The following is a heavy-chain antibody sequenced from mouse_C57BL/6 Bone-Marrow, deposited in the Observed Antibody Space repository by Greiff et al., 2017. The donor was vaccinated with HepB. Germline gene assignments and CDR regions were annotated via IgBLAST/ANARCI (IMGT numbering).Heavy chain of an antibody. Sequence: EVKLVESGEGLVKPGGSLQLSCAASGFTFSSYAMSWVRQTPEKRLEWVAYISSGGDYIYYADTVKGRCTISRDNARNTLYLQMSSLKSEDTAMYYCTRELGRYFDVWGTGTTVTVS. CDR1: GFTFSSYA. CDR2: ISSGGDYI. V-gene: IGHV5-9-1*02. J-gene: IGHJ1*03. D-gene: IGHD4-1*01. CDR3: TRELGRYFDV.